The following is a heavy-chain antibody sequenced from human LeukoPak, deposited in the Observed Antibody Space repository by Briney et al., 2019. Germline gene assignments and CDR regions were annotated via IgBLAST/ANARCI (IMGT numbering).Heavy chain of an antibody. D-gene: IGHD6-13*01. CDR2: IYYSGST. Sequence: SETLSLTCTVSGGSISSYYWSWIRQPPGKGLEWIGYIYYSGSTNYNPSLKSRVTISVDTSKNQFSLKLSSVTAADTAVYYCARHVRSSSWYDYWGRGTLVTVSS. V-gene: IGHV4-59*08. CDR3: ARHVRSSSWYDY. CDR1: GGSISSYY. J-gene: IGHJ4*02.